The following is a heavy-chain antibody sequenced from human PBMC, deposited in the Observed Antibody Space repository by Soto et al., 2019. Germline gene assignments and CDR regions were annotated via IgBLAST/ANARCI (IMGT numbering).Heavy chain of an antibody. CDR1: GFTFSSYW. CDR3: ARDYDYDFWSGLPYYYYYYMDV. D-gene: IGHD3-3*01. V-gene: IGHV3-74*01. J-gene: IGHJ6*03. CDR2: INSDGSST. Sequence: GGSLRLSCAASGFTFSSYWMHWVRQAPGKGLVWVSRINSDGSSTSYADSVKGRFTISRDNAKNTLYLQMNSLRAEDTAVYYCARDYDYDFWSGLPYYYYYYMDVWGKGTTVTVSS.